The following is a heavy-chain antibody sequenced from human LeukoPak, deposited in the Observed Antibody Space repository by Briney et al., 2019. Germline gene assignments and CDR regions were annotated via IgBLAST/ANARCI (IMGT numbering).Heavy chain of an antibody. J-gene: IGHJ4*02. CDR1: GSTFSSYA. Sequence: SVKVSCKASGSTFSSYAISWVRQAPGQGLEWMGRIIPIFGTANYAQKFQGRVTITADKSTSTAYMELSSLRSEDTAVYYCAREAGYYDSSGYLDFDYWGQGTLVTVSS. D-gene: IGHD3-22*01. CDR2: IIPIFGTA. CDR3: AREAGYYDSSGYLDFDY. V-gene: IGHV1-69*06.